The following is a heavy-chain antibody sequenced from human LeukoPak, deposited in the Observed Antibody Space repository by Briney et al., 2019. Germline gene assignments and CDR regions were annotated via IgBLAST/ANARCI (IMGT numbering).Heavy chain of an antibody. CDR1: GVSFSGYY. CDR3: ARGVSDQN. V-gene: IGHV4-34*01. J-gene: IGHJ4*02. CDR2: ISHSGTT. Sequence: SETLSLTCAVYGVSFSGYYWSWIRQSPGKGLEWIGDISHSGTTYYNPSLKSRVTISLDTSKNQFFLKLTSVTAADTAVYYCARGVSDQNWGQGTLVTVSS.